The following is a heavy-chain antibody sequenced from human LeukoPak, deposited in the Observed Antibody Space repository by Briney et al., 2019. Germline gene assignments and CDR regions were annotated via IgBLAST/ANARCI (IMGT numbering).Heavy chain of an antibody. D-gene: IGHD4-23*01. Sequence: GASVKVSCKASGYSFTSYYMQWVRQAPGQGLEWMGIINPSGGSTSYAQKFQGRVTMTRDTSTSTVYMELSSLRSEDTAVYYCASHDYGGNSGGVSGYWGQGTLVTVSS. CDR3: ASHDYGGNSGGVSGY. J-gene: IGHJ4*02. CDR1: GYSFTSYY. CDR2: INPSGGST. V-gene: IGHV1-46*01.